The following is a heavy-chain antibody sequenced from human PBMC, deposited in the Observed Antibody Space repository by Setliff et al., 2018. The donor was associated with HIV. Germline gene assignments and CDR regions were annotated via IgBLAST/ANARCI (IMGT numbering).Heavy chain of an antibody. J-gene: IGHJ4*02. CDR3: ARDRAYSSGWYDY. Sequence: SETLSLTCAVSTYSISSVYYWGWIRQPPGKGLEWIGSIHHSGNTYYNPYLKSRVTISVDTSKNQSSLKLTSVTAADTAVYYCARDRAYSSGWYDYWGQGTLVTVSS. D-gene: IGHD6-19*01. CDR2: IHHSGNT. V-gene: IGHV4-38-2*02. CDR1: TYSISSVYY.